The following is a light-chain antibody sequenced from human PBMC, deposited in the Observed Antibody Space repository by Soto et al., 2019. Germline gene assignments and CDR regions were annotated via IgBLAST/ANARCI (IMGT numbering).Light chain of an antibody. V-gene: IGKV1-12*01. CDR2: GAS. J-gene: IGKJ5*01. CDR3: QQGSSFPPT. Sequence: DIQMTQSPYSVSASVGDRVTITCRASQGISSSLAWYQQRPGTAPKLLIYGASSLQSGVPSRFSGSGSGTDFTLTISSLQPEDFATYYCQQGSSFPPTFGQGTRLDIK. CDR1: QGISSS.